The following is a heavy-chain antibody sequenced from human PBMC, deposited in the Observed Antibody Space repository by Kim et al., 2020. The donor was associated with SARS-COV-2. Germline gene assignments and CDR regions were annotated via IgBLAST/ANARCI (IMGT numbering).Heavy chain of an antibody. CDR3: ARGREGSALSVTPTDA. D-gene: IGHD5-18*01. CDR1: GDSMSDGTSY. V-gene: IGHV4-39*07. CDR2: IYKSGTA. Sequence: SETLSLTCTVSGDSMSDGTSYWAWVRRPPGGGLEWIGTIYKSGTAYYNPSLKSRVSISTDTFKDRLSLRLNSVTAADTAIYSCARGREGSALSVTPTDA. J-gene: IGHJ3*01.